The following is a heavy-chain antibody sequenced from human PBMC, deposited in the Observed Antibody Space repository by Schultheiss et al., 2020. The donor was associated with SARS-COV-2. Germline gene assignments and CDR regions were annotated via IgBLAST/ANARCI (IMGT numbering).Heavy chain of an antibody. CDR3: ARARDIVVVVAAPTIGGNWFDP. J-gene: IGHJ5*02. D-gene: IGHD2-15*01. V-gene: IGHV3-11*05. CDR2: ISSSSSYT. CDR1: GFTFSDYY. Sequence: GGSLRLSCAASGFTFSDYYMSWIRQAPGKGLEWVSYISSSSSYTNYADSVKGRFTISRDNAKNSLYLQMNSLRAEDTAVYYCARARDIVVVVAAPTIGGNWFDPWGQGTLVTVSS.